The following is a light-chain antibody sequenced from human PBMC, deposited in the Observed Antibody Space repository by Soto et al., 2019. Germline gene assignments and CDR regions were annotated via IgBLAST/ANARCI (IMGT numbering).Light chain of an antibody. CDR2: DAS. CDR3: QQRSNWPPVT. J-gene: IGKJ5*01. V-gene: IGKV3-11*01. Sequence: EIVLTQSPATLSLSPGERATLSCRASQSVNNYLSWYQQKPGQAPRLLIYDASNRATGIPARFSGSGSGTDFTLTISSLEPEDSALYFCQQRSNWPPVTFGQGTRLEIK. CDR1: QSVNNY.